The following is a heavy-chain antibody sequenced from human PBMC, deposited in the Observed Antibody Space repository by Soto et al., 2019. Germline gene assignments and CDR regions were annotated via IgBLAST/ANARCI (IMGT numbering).Heavy chain of an antibody. D-gene: IGHD3-3*01. CDR3: ARGLFGVVSTTPVDH. Sequence: NFQARVTMTTDTSTNTAYMELTSLRSDDTAVYYCARGLFGVVSTTPVDHWGQGTLVTVSS. V-gene: IGHV1-18*01. J-gene: IGHJ4*02.